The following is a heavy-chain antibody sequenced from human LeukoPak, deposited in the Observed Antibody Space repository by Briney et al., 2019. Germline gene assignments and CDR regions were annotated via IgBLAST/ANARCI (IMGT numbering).Heavy chain of an antibody. CDR2: IHYSGTT. D-gene: IGHD6-6*01. CDR1: GXSISAYY. V-gene: IGHV4-59*01. CDR3: ARFGTSSSRFFDQ. Sequence: PSETLSLTCTVSGXSISAYYGSWIRQPPGKGQEWIGYIHYSGTTNYYPSLKSRVTVALDTSKNQFSLKLNSVTAADTAVYYCARFGTSSSRFFDQWGQGTLVTVSS. J-gene: IGHJ4*02.